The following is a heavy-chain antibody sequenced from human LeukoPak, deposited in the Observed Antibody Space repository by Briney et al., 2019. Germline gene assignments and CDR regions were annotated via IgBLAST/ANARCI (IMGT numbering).Heavy chain of an antibody. CDR1: QFTFSYFR. J-gene: IGHJ4*02. CDR3: ARDLGNFGRGGSYFDY. V-gene: IGHV3-7*01. CDR2: INEDGSEK. D-gene: IGHD4-23*01. Sequence: GGSLRLSCAASQFTFSYFRMNWVRQAPGKGLEWVANINEDGSEKYFVDSVKGRFTLSRDNAKNSMYLQMNSLRDTAVYYCARDLGNFGRGGSYFDYWGQGTLVTVSS.